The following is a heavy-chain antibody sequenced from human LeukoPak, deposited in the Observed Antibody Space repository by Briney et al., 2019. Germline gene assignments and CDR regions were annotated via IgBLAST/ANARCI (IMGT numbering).Heavy chain of an antibody. CDR1: GYSISSGYY. CDR2: IYHSGST. CDR3: ARARSSGFKGFDY. J-gene: IGHJ4*02. V-gene: IGHV4-38-2*01. D-gene: IGHD6-19*01. Sequence: PSETLSLTCAVSGYSISSGYYWGWIRQPPGKGLEWIGSIYHSGSTYYNPSLKSRVTISIDTSKNQFSLKLTSVTAADTAVYYCARARSSGFKGFDYWGQGTLVTVSS.